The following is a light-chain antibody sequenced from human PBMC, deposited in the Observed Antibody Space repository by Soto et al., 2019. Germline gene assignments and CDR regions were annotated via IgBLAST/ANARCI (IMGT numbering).Light chain of an antibody. V-gene: IGLV2-14*03. Sequence: QSALTQVASVSASPGQSITISCTGTSSDVGGHNYVSWYQQHPGNAPKLMIYNVDYRPSGVSNRFSGSKSGNTASLTISGLQADDEASYSCSSYADSSTVVFGGGTKRTVL. CDR3: SSYADSSTVV. J-gene: IGLJ2*01. CDR1: SSDVGGHNY. CDR2: NVD.